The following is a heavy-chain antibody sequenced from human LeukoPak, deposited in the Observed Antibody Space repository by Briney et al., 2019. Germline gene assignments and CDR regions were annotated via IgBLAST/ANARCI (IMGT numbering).Heavy chain of an antibody. Sequence: SQTLSLTCTVSGGSISSGGYYWRWIRQHPGKGLEWIGYIYYSGSTYYNPSLKSRVTISVDTSKNQFSLKLSSVTAADTAVYYCARDAPGGSSAADAFDIWGQGTMVTVSS. CDR2: IYYSGST. V-gene: IGHV4-31*03. J-gene: IGHJ3*02. CDR1: GGSISSGGYY. CDR3: ARDAPGGSSAADAFDI. D-gene: IGHD2-2*01.